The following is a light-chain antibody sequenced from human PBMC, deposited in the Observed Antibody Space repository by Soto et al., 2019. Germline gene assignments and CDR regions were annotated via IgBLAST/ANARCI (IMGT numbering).Light chain of an antibody. V-gene: IGKV3-20*01. CDR1: QSVSSIY. CDR2: GAS. J-gene: IGKJ1*01. CDR3: QQYAGSPWT. Sequence: EIVLTQSPGTLSLSPGERATLSCRASQSVSSIYLAWYQQKPGQAPRLLIYGASSRATGIPDRFSGSGSGTDFTLTISRLEPEDFAVYYCQQYAGSPWTFGQGTKVDI.